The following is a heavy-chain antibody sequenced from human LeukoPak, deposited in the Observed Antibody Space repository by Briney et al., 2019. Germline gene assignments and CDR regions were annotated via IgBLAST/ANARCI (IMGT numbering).Heavy chain of an antibody. V-gene: IGHV4-34*01. CDR2: YNHSGNT. CDR3: ARGRGGGGSSNNWFDP. J-gene: IGHJ5*02. CDR1: GGSFSGYY. D-gene: IGHD2-15*01. Sequence: SDTLSLTCAVYGGSFSGYYWSWIRQPPGKGLEGIGEYNHSGNTNHNPSLKSRVTISVDTSKNQFSLNLISVTAADGAVYFCARGRGGGGSSNNWFDPWGQGTLVTVSS.